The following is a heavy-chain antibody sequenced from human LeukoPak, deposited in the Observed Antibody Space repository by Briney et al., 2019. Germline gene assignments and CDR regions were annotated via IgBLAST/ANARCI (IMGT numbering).Heavy chain of an antibody. J-gene: IGHJ5*02. CDR1: GGSFSGYY. CDR2: IYYSGST. Sequence: SETLSLTCAVYGGSFSGYYWSWIRQPPGKGLEWIGYIYYSGSTYYNPSLKSRVTISVDTSKNQFSLKLSSVTAADTAVYYCARDSGDLWFGERINNWFDPWGQGTLVTVSS. CDR3: ARDSGDLWFGERINNWFDP. V-gene: IGHV4-30-4*01. D-gene: IGHD3-10*01.